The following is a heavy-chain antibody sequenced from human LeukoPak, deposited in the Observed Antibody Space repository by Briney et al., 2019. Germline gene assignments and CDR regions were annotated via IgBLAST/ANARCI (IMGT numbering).Heavy chain of an antibody. V-gene: IGHV4-39*01. D-gene: IGHD1-20*01. CDR1: GGSISSSSYY. Sequence: PSETLSFTCTVSGGSISSSSYYWGWIRQPPGKGLEWIGSIYYSGSTYYNPSLKSRVTISVDTSKNQFSLKLSSVTAADTAVYYCARLPYNWISPGWFDPWGQGTLVTVSS. CDR2: IYYSGST. J-gene: IGHJ5*02. CDR3: ARLPYNWISPGWFDP.